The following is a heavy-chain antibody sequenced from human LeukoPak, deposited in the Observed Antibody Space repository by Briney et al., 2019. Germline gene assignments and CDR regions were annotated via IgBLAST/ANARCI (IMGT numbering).Heavy chain of an antibody. J-gene: IGHJ4*02. V-gene: IGHV3-30*18. CDR2: ISYDGSNK. Sequence: GGSLRLSYAASGFTFSSYGMHWVRQAPGKGLEWVAVISYDGSNKYYADSVKGRFTISRDNSKNTLYLQMNSLRAEDTAVYYCAKHGYSSEGTMGYWGQGTLVTVSS. CDR3: AKHGYSSEGTMGY. D-gene: IGHD6-19*01. CDR1: GFTFSSYG.